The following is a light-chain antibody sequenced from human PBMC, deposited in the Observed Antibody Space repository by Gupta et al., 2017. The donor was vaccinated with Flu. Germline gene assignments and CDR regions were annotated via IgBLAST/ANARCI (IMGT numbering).Light chain of an antibody. CDR3: HQYCRSPFD. J-gene: IGKJ4*01. Sequence: TLSLSPEDGASLACSSSQLVRSSYLAWYQQKPGQAPRLLIYAASSMATGIPDRFSGSGSGTDFTLTISRLEPEDFAVYYCHQYCRSPFDFGGGTKLEIK. CDR2: AAS. CDR1: QLVRSSY. V-gene: IGKV3-20*01.